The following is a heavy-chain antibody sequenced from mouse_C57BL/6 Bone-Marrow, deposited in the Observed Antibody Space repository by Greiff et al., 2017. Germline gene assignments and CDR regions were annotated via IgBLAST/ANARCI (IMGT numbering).Heavy chain of an antibody. CDR2: ISDGGSYT. V-gene: IGHV5-4*03. CDR3: ARVEYFDV. CDR1: GFPFSSYA. Sequence: EVKLVESGGGLVKPGGSLKLSCAASGFPFSSYAMSWVRQTPEKRLEWVATISDGGSYTYYPDNVKGRFTISRDNAKNNLYLQMSHLKSEDTAMYYCARVEYFDVWGTGTTVTVSS. J-gene: IGHJ1*03.